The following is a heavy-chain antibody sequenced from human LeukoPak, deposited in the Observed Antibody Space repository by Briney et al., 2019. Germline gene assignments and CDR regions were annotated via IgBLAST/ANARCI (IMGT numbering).Heavy chain of an antibody. J-gene: IGHJ4*02. CDR2: IYPGDSET. CDR3: ARVDCGSGIPFFDY. CDR1: GYSFTSYW. V-gene: IGHV5-51*01. D-gene: IGHD3-10*01. Sequence: HGESLKISCKGSGYSFTSYWIGWVRQMPGKGLEWMGIIYPGDSETRYSPSFQGQVTISVDKSTDTAYLQWSSLKASDSAIYFCARVDCGSGIPFFDYWGQGTLVTVSS.